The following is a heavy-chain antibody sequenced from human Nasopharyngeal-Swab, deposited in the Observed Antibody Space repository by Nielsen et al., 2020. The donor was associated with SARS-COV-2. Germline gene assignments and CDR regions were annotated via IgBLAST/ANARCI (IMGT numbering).Heavy chain of an antibody. CDR3: ARLHASIAAPRI. CDR1: GYTFTGYY. CDR2: INPNSGGT. J-gene: IGHJ4*02. V-gene: IGHV1-2*06. Sequence: ASVKVSCKASGYTFTGYYMHWVRQAPGQGLEWMGRINPNSGGTNYAQKFQGRVTMTRDTSISTAYMELSRLRSDDTAVYYCARLHASIAAPRIWGQGTLVTVSS. D-gene: IGHD6-6*01.